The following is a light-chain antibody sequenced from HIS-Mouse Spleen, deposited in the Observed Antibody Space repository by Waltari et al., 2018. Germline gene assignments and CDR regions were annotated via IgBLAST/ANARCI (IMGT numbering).Light chain of an antibody. V-gene: IGLV3-10*01. CDR3: YSTDSSGNHRV. CDR2: EDS. CDR1: ALPKKY. Sequence: SSELTQPPSVSVSPGQTARITCSGDALPKKYAYWYQQKSGQAPVLVIYEDSKRPSGIPERFSGSSSGTMATLTISGAQVEDEADYYGYSTDSSGNHRVFGGGTKLTVL. J-gene: IGLJ2*01.